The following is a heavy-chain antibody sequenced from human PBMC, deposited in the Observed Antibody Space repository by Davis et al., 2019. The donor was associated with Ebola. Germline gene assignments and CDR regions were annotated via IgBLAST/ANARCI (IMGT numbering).Heavy chain of an antibody. D-gene: IGHD6-19*01. J-gene: IGHJ4*02. Sequence: AASVKVSCKSSGYNFRSYAIHWVRQAPGQRPEWMGWMKADNGRTKYSQKFQDRATLTRDTSANTAYMELTRLRSEDTAVYYCARGRRIAVAGTDYWGQGTLVTVSS. CDR3: ARGRRIAVAGTDY. V-gene: IGHV1-3*01. CDR2: MKADNGRT. CDR1: GYNFRSYA.